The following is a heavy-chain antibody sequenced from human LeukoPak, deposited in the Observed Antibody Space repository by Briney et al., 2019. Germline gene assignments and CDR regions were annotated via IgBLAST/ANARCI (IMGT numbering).Heavy chain of an antibody. V-gene: IGHV6-1*01. Sequence: SQTLSLTCAISGDGVSSNRAAWDWFRQSPSRGLEWLGRTYYTSKWYNDYAVSVKSRTTVNPDTSKNQFSLHLNSVTPEATAVYYCARQGFRRFDPWGQGTLVTVSS. CDR1: GDGVSSNRAA. J-gene: IGHJ5*02. D-gene: IGHD3-3*01. CDR3: ARQGFRRFDP. CDR2: TYYTSKWYN.